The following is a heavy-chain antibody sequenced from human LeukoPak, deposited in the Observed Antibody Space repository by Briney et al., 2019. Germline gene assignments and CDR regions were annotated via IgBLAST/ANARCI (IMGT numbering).Heavy chain of an antibody. Sequence: ASVKASCKASGGTFSSYAISWVRQAPGQGLEWMGGIIPIFGAANYAQKFQGRVTITADESTSTAYMELSSLRSEDTAVYYCASGGSGSYSYWGQGTLVTVSS. D-gene: IGHD1-26*01. V-gene: IGHV1-69*13. CDR3: ASGGSGSYSY. J-gene: IGHJ4*02. CDR2: IIPIFGAA. CDR1: GGTFSSYA.